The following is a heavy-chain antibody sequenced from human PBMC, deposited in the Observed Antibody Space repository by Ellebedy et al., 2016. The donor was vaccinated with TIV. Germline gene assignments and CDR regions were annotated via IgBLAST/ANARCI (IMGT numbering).Heavy chain of an antibody. V-gene: IGHV5-51*01. CDR1: GYSFTNYW. CDR3: ARRALMGTSSPRGSFDP. CDR2: IYPGDSAT. D-gene: IGHD2-2*01. Sequence: GGSLRLSCKASGYSFTNYWIGWVRQMPGKGLECMGLIYPGDSATRYSPSFQGQVTISADKSITTAYLQWRSLKASDTAMYYCARRALMGTSSPRGSFDPWGQGTLVTVSS. J-gene: IGHJ5*02.